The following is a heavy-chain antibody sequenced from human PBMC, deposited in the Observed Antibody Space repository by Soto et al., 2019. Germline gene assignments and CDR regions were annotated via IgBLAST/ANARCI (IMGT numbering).Heavy chain of an antibody. V-gene: IGHV4-34*01. CDR2: IDHRESA. J-gene: IGHJ5*02. CDR1: GGTFTGYY. D-gene: IGHD2-2*01. Sequence: SETLSLTCAVYGGTFTGYYWSWIRQPPGKGLEWIGEIDHRESANYNPSLKSRVTISVDRSKNQFSLKLSSVTAADTAVYYCARVPTPWGQGTLVTVSS. CDR3: ARVPTP.